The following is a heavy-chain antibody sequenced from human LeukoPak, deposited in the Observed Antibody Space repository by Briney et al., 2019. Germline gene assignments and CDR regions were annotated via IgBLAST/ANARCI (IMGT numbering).Heavy chain of an antibody. CDR1: GGSFSGYY. D-gene: IGHD3-10*01. CDR3: ARGRITMVRGGYYYYYMYV. Sequence: SETLSLTCAVYGGSFSGYYWSWIRQPPGKGLEGIGEINHSGSTNYNPSLKSRVTISVDTSKNQFSLKLSSVTAADAAVYYCARGRITMVRGGYYYYYMYVWGKGTTVTVSS. J-gene: IGHJ6*03. CDR2: INHSGST. V-gene: IGHV4-34*01.